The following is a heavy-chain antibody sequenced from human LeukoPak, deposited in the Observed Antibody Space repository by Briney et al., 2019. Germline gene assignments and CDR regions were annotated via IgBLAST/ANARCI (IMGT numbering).Heavy chain of an antibody. CDR3: ARDQALSIVGGNWFDP. J-gene: IGHJ5*02. CDR2: INPSGGST. V-gene: IGHV1-46*01. Sequence: ASVKVSCKASGYTFTGYYMHWVRQAPGQGLEWMGIINPSGGSTSYAQKFQGRVTMTRDTSTSTVYTELSSLRSEDTAVYYCARDQALSIVGGNWFDPWGQGTLVTVSS. CDR1: GYTFTGYY. D-gene: IGHD2-15*01.